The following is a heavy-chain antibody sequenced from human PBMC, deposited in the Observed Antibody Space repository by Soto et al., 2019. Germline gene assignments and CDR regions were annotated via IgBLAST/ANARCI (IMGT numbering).Heavy chain of an antibody. CDR3: ARDYGGNSGWFDP. D-gene: IGHD4-17*01. V-gene: IGHV1-8*01. CDR1: GYTFTSYD. J-gene: IGHJ5*02. Sequence: GASVKVSCTASGYTFTSYDINWVRQATGQGPEWMGWMNPNTGERGYAQNFQGRLTMTRDTTLGTAYIELSNLRFEDTAVYYCARDYGGNSGWFDPWGQGTLVTVSS. CDR2: MNPNTGER.